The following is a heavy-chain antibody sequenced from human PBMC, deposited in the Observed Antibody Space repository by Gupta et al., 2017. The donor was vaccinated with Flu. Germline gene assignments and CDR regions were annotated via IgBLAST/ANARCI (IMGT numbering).Heavy chain of an antibody. J-gene: IGHJ4*02. V-gene: IGHV3-23*01. Sequence: EVQLLESGGGLVEPGGSLRLSCAASGFTFRNYEMRWVRQAPGKGLEWVSAISATGGSTYYADSVKGRFTISRDNPKNTLYLQMNGLRAEDTAVYYCAREDDYDSSGYAVDYWGQGTLVTVSS. CDR1: GFTFRNYE. CDR3: AREDDYDSSGYAVDY. D-gene: IGHD3-22*01. CDR2: ISATGGST.